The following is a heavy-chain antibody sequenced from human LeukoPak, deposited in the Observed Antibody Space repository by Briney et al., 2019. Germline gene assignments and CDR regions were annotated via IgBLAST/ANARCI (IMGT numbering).Heavy chain of an antibody. CDR1: GFTFSSYS. V-gene: IGHV3-21*01. D-gene: IGHD4-23*01. J-gene: IGHJ4*02. Sequence: GGSLRLSCAASGFTFSSYSMNWVRQAPEKGLEWVSSISSSSSYIYYADSVKGRFTISRDNAKNSLYLQMNSLRAEDTAVYYCAREGGNSGYFGYWGQGTLVTVSS. CDR3: AREGGNSGYFGY. CDR2: ISSSSSYI.